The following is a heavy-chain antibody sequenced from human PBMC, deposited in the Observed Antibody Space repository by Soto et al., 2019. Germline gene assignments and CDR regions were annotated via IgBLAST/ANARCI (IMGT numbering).Heavy chain of an antibody. J-gene: IGHJ3*02. D-gene: IGHD1-1*01. CDR3: ASWLEREHAYDI. CDR2: LYDVDGT. V-gene: IGHV3-53*01. Sequence: GGSLRLSCAALGLTVRGKKYITWVRQAPGKGLEWVSALYDVDGTYYADSAKGRFTTSRDNSNNIIYLQMNSLGPDDTAVYYCASWLEREHAYDIWGLGTMVTVSS. CDR1: GLTVRGKKY.